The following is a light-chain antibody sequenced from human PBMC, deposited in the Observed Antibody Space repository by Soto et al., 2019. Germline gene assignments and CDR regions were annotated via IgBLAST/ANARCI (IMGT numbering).Light chain of an antibody. J-gene: IGLJ2*01. CDR3: QTWGTGTVV. Sequence: QLVLTQSPSASASLGASVKLTCTLSSGHSSHAIAWHQQQPEKGPRYLMKLNSDGSHSKGHGIPDRFSGSSSGAERYLTIASRQSEDEADYYCQTWGTGTVVFGGGTKLTVL. CDR2: LNSDGSH. V-gene: IGLV4-69*02. CDR1: SGHSSHA.